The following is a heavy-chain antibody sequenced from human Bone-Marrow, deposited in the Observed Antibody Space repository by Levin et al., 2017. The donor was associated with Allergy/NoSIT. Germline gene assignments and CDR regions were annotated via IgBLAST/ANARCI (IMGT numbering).Heavy chain of an antibody. CDR3: ARAEGWVDGYVWGNYREFDY. V-gene: IGHV3-33*01. CDR2: IWYDGSSE. CDR1: GFTLSSYG. D-gene: IGHD3-16*02. J-gene: IGHJ4*02. Sequence: LSLTCVVSGFTLSSYGMHWVRQAPGKGLEWVALIWYDGSSEYYADSVKDRFTISRDNDKNTLYLQMNSMRAEDTAVYYCARAEGWVDGYVWGNYREFDYWGQGTLVTVSS.